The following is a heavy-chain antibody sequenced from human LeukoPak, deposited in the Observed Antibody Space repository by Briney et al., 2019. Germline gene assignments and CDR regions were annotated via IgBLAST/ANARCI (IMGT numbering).Heavy chain of an antibody. CDR1: GVSISSGGYY. CDR2: IYYSGST. V-gene: IGHV4-31*03. J-gene: IGHJ3*02. Sequence: SQTLSLTRTVSGVSISSGGYYWSWIRHHPGKGLEWIGYIYYSGSTYYNPSLKSRVTISVDTSKNQFSLKLSSVTAADTAVYYCARDPVNDAFDIWGQGTMVTVSS. CDR3: ARDPVNDAFDI.